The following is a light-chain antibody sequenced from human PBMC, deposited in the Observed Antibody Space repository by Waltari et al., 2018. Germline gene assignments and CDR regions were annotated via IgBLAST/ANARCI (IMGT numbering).Light chain of an antibody. CDR2: VTS. V-gene: IGLV7-46*01. CDR1: TGAVTGGHN. J-gene: IGLJ3*02. Sequence: HAVVTPEPPLTVSTGGTATPTSGSSTGAVTGGHNSFWFHPKPGQIPRKLIYVTSNKPSWTPDRFSGSLLGGKAALTLSGAQPEDEAEYYCLLWYSGPPWVFGGGTKLSVL. CDR3: LLWYSGPPWV.